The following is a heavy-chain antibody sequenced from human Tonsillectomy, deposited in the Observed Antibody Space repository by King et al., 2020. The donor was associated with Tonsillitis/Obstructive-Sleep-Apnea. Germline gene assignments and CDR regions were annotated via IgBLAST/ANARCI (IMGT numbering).Heavy chain of an antibody. CDR3: ARGYCISTSCYAPFDH. Sequence: VQLVESGAEVKKPGESLKIACTASGHNFPTSWIGWVRQMPGKGLEWMGSIFPGDSDSRYSASFQGQVTMSADKSISTAYLQWSSLKASDTAMYYCARGYCISTSCYAPFDHWGHGTLVTVSS. J-gene: IGHJ4*01. CDR1: GHNFPTSW. D-gene: IGHD2-2*01. V-gene: IGHV5-51*01. CDR2: IFPGDSDS.